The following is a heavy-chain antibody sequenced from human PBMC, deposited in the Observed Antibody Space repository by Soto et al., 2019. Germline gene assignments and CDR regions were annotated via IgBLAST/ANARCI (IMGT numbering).Heavy chain of an antibody. CDR2: ISYEGSHT. Sequence: QVQLVESGGGVVQPGRSLRLSCAASGFIFSSYGMHWVRQAPGKGLEWVAVISYEGSHTYYADSVKGRFTITRDNSKNTRYLQMNSPRPEDTAVYYCAKEVHCGGGSCSWSEGFDYWGQGTLLTVSS. CDR1: GFIFSSYG. V-gene: IGHV3-30*18. D-gene: IGHD2-15*01. J-gene: IGHJ4*02. CDR3: AKEVHCGGGSCSWSEGFDY.